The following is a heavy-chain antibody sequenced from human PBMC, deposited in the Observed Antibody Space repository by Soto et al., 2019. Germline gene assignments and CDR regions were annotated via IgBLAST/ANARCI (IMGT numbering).Heavy chain of an antibody. CDR1: SGSFSTYY. Sequence: QVQLQQWGAGLLKPSETLSLTCAVDSGSFSTYYCSWTRQPPGKGLEWIGEIHPSGDTDYNPSLSTRVTISLAPSKNQFSLKLTSVPGADTAVYFCSRGRDPHTGGRTWGQGTLVTVSS. CDR2: IHPSGDT. V-gene: IGHV4-34*02. CDR3: SRGRDPHTGGRT. D-gene: IGHD3-16*01. J-gene: IGHJ5*02.